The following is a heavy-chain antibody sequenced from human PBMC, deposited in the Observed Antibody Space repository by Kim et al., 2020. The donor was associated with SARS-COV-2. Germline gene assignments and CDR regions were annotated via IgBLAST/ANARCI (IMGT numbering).Heavy chain of an antibody. CDR1: GFTFSSYE. Sequence: GGSLRLSCAASGFTFSSYEMNWVRQAPGKGLEWISHISGSGTVTYYADSVRGRFFISRDNAKNSLYLQTDSLRAEDTAVYYCATSACSGGSCYSSHTAYKYYGMDVWGRGTTVTVSS. J-gene: IGHJ6*02. D-gene: IGHD2-15*01. V-gene: IGHV3-48*03. CDR2: ISGSGTVT. CDR3: ATSACSGGSCYSSHTAYKYYGMDV.